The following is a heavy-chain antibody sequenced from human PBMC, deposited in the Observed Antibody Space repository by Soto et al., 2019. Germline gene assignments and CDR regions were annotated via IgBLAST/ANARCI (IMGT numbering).Heavy chain of an antibody. V-gene: IGHV1-18*01. CDR3: ARGMGLAADFDY. Sequence: ASVKVSCKTSGYTFSSYSISWVRQAPGQGLEWMGWISGYNGNTNYAQKFQGRVTMTTDTSTSTAYMELRSLTSDDTAVYYCARGMGLAADFDYWGQGTLVTSPQ. D-gene: IGHD3-9*01. CDR1: GYTFSSYS. J-gene: IGHJ4*02. CDR2: ISGYNGNT.